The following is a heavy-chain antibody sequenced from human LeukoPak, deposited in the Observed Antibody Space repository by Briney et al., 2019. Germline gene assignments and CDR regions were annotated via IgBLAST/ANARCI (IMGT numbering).Heavy chain of an antibody. CDR2: IYYSGST. V-gene: IGHV4-59*01. CDR3: ARRTSGFNDLLDY. CDR1: GGSISSYY. D-gene: IGHD3-22*01. Sequence: SETLSLTCTVSGGSISSYYWSWIRQPPGKGLEWIGYIYYSGSTNYNPSLKSRVTISVDTSKNQFSLKLSSVTAADTAVYYCARRTSGFNDLLDYWGQGTLVTVSS. J-gene: IGHJ4*02.